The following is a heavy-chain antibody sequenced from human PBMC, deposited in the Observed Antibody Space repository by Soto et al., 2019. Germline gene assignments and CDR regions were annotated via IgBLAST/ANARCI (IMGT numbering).Heavy chain of an antibody. CDR2: ISAYNGNT. V-gene: IGHV1-18*04. J-gene: IGHJ6*02. CDR1: GYTFTSYG. Sequence: QVQLVQSGAEVKKPGASVKVSCKASGYTFTSYGISWVRQAPGQGLEWMGWISAYNGNTNYAQKRQGRVTMTTDTSTSTAYMEVRSLRSDDTAVYYCARDRDIVVVPAAISNYYYGMDVWGQGTTVTASS. D-gene: IGHD2-2*02. CDR3: ARDRDIVVVPAAISNYYYGMDV.